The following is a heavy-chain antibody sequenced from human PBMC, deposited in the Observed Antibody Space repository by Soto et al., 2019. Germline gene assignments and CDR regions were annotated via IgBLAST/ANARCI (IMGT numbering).Heavy chain of an antibody. V-gene: IGHV1-18*01. D-gene: IGHD5-18*01. CDR2: ISAYNGNT. CDR3: ASSLLVGYGLEGESD. CDR1: GYTFTSYG. Sequence: QVQLVQSGAEVKKPGASVKVSCKASGYTFTSYGISWVRQAPGQGLEWMGWISAYNGNTNYAQKLQGRVTMTTDPSTSTAYTELRSLRSDDTAVYYCASSLLVGYGLEGESDWGQGTLVTVSS. J-gene: IGHJ4*02.